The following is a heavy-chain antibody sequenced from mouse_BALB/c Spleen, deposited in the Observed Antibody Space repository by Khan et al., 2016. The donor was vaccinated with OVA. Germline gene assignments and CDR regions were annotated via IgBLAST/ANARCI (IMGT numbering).Heavy chain of an antibody. D-gene: IGHD2-14*01. J-gene: IGHJ3*01. CDR3: AREGYDACFTY. Sequence: VQLKQSGPELMRPGASVKISCKASGYSFTTYYIHWVKQSHGKSLEWIGYIDPFNGVPSYIQKFKGKATLSVDTSSSTAYMHLSSLTYEDSAVYNCAREGYDACFTYGGQGTRVTVSA. CDR1: GYSFTTYY. CDR2: IDPFNGVP. V-gene: IGHV1-31*01.